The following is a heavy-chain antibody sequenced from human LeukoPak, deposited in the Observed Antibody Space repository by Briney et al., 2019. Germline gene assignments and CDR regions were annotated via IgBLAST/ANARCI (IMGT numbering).Heavy chain of an antibody. CDR3: ATYRQVLLPFES. Sequence: PGGSLRLSCAASGFTFSSYAMHWVRQAPGKGLEWVAFISHDGSNKYYADSVKGRFTISRDNSKNTLYLQMNSLRAEDTAIYYCATYRQVLLPFESWGQGTLVTVSS. CDR2: ISHDGSNK. J-gene: IGHJ4*02. V-gene: IGHV3-30*04. D-gene: IGHD2-8*02. CDR1: GFTFSSYA.